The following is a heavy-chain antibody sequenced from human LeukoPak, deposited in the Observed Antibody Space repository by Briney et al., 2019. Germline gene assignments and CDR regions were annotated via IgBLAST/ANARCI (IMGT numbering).Heavy chain of an antibody. D-gene: IGHD6-19*01. J-gene: IGHJ4*02. CDR1: GGSFSGYY. CDR2: INHSGST. CDR3: ARAPPVAPDY. Sequence: PSETLSLTCAVYGGSFSGYYWSWIRQPPGKGLEWIGEINHSGSTNYNPSLKSRVTISVDTSKNQFSLKLSSVTAADTAVYYCARAPPVAPDYWGQGTLVTVSS. V-gene: IGHV4-34*01.